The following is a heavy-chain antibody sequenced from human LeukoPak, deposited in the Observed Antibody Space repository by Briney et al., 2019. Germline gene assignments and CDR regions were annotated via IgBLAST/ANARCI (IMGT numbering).Heavy chain of an antibody. J-gene: IGHJ4*02. Sequence: GASVKVSCKASGYTFTSYGISWVRQAPGQGLEWMGWISAYNGNTNYAQKLQGRVTMTTDTSTSTAYMELRSLRSDDTAVYYCARDLVSRVVPAAIAPFDYWGQGTLVTASS. D-gene: IGHD2-2*02. CDR1: GYTFTSYG. CDR3: ARDLVSRVVPAAIAPFDY. CDR2: ISAYNGNT. V-gene: IGHV1-18*01.